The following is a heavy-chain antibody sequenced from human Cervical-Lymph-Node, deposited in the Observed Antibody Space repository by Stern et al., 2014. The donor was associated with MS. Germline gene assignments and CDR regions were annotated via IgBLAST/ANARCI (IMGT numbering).Heavy chain of an antibody. V-gene: IGHV4-59*01. CDR2: IHYPGSP. Sequence: QVQLQESGPGLVKPSETLSLTCSVSGTSIISNYWTWLRQSPGKGLEWLGNIHYPGSPNYNPSLMSRVSMSVDTSKNQFSVKLTSVTAADTAVYYCARLAASTSGPFDFWGQGTLVTVSS. J-gene: IGHJ4*02. CDR3: ARLAASTSGPFDF. CDR1: GTSIISNY. D-gene: IGHD6-25*01.